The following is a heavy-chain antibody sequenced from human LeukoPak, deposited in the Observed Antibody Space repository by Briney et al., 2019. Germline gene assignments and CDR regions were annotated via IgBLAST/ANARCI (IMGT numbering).Heavy chain of an antibody. CDR3: ASRLAVAENNWFDP. D-gene: IGHD6-19*01. CDR2: INHSGST. Sequence: SETLSLTRAVYGGSFSGYYWSWIRQPPGKGLEWIGEINHSGSTNYNPSLKSRVTISVDTSKNQFSLKLSSVTAADTAVYYCASRLAVAENNWFDPWGQGTLVTVSS. J-gene: IGHJ5*02. CDR1: GGSFSGYY. V-gene: IGHV4-34*01.